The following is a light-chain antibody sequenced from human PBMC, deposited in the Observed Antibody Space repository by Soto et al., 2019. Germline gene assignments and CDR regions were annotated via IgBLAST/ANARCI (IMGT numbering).Light chain of an antibody. Sequence: EIVLTQSPATLSSFPGDRVTLSCRASQAVNTRLSWYQHKPGHAPRLLIYLASNRAAGVPARFSGSGSGTDFSLTIRNVEPEDFEVYYCHQRQSWPRTFGQG. CDR2: LAS. CDR3: HQRQSWPRT. V-gene: IGKV3-11*01. CDR1: QAVNTR. J-gene: IGKJ1*01.